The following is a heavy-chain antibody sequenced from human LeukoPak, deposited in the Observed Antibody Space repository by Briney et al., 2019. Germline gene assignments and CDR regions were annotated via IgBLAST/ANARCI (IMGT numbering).Heavy chain of an antibody. CDR1: GFSFSSFA. CDR3: ARDRPTGASRVFLVQ. J-gene: IGHJ4*02. Sequence: GGSLRLSCAASGFSFSSFAMTWVRQAPGKGLEWVSSMSSGGTYVYYPDSVRGRFTISRDNAKNSLYLLMNNRKPTDRSFYYCARDRPTGASRVFLVQWGQGTLVTVSS. CDR2: MSSGGTYV. D-gene: IGHD1-26*01. V-gene: IGHV3-21*01.